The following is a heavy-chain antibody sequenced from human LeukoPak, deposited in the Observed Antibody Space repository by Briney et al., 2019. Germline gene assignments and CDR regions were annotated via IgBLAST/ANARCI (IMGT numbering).Heavy chain of an antibody. V-gene: IGHV1-2*02. J-gene: IGHJ4*02. CDR2: INPNSGGT. D-gene: IGHD2/OR15-2a*01. Sequence: ASVKVSCKASGYTFTGYYMHWVRQAPGQGLEWMGWINPNSGGTNYAQKFQGRVTMTRDTSISTAYMELSRLRSDDTAAYYCARRLSRLSHQFDYWGQGTLVTVSS. CDR3: ARRLSRLSHQFDY. CDR1: GYTFTGYY.